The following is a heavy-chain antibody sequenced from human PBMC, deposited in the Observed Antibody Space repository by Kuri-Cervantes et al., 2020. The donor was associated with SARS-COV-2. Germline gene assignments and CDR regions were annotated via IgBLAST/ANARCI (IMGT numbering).Heavy chain of an antibody. CDR3: ARSRPKYSSSWYYYGMDV. CDR2: IIPIFGTA. Sequence: SVKVSCKASGGTFSSYAISWVRQAPGQGLEWMGGIIPIFGTANYAQKFQGRVSITADKSTSTAYMELSSLRSVDTAVYYCARSRPKYSSSWYYYGMDVWGQGTTVTVSS. J-gene: IGHJ6*02. V-gene: IGHV1-69*06. D-gene: IGHD6-13*01. CDR1: GGTFSSYA.